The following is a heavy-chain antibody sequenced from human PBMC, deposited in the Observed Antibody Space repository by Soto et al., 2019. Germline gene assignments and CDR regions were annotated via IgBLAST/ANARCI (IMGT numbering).Heavy chain of an antibody. V-gene: IGHV1-69*13. CDR1: GGTFSSYA. D-gene: IGHD3-22*01. Sequence: SVKVSCKASGGTFSSYAISWVRQAPGQGLEWMGGVIPIFGTANYAQKFQGRVTITADESTSTAYMELSSLRSEDTAVYYCARGGVYYYDSSGYFSWFDPWGQGTLVTVSS. J-gene: IGHJ5*02. CDR2: VIPIFGTA. CDR3: ARGGVYYYDSSGYFSWFDP.